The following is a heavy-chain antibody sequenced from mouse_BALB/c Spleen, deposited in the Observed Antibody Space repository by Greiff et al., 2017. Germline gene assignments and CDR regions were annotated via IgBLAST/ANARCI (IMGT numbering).Heavy chain of an antibody. Sequence: QVQLQQSGAELAKPGASVKMSCKASGYTFTSYWMHWVKQRPGQGLEWIGYINPSTGYTEYNQKFKDKATLTADKSSSTAYMQLSSLTSEDSAVYYCAREYGNLYYAMDYWGQGTSVTVSS. D-gene: IGHD2-10*02. CDR1: GYTFTSYW. CDR3: AREYGNLYYAMDY. V-gene: IGHV1-7*01. CDR2: INPSTGYT. J-gene: IGHJ4*01.